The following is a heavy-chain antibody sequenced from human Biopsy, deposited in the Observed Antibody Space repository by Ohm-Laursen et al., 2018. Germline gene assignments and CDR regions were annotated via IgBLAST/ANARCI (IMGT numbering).Heavy chain of an antibody. J-gene: IGHJ4*02. CDR2: ISTKSGGT. CDR1: GFSFTGNY. Sequence: SSVKVSCKASGFSFTGNYIHWVRQAPGQGLEWMGWISTKSGGTNYAQKFQGNITMTKNTSMSTAYMEMSRLRSDDTAVYYCALQSVAQMKNFDYWGQGTLVTVSS. D-gene: IGHD6-19*01. V-gene: IGHV1-2*02. CDR3: ALQSVAQMKNFDY.